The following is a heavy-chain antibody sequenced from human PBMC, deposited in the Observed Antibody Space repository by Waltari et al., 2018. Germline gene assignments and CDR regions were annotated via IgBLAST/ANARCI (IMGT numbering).Heavy chain of an antibody. CDR2: IYYSGST. Sequence: QLQLQESGPGLVKPLETLSLTCTVSGGSISSSSYYWGWIRQPPGKGLEWIGSIYYSGSTYYNPSLKSRVTISVDTSKNQFSLKLSSVTAADTAVYYCARESRVTTSYFDYWGQGTLVTVSS. CDR3: ARESRVTTSYFDY. V-gene: IGHV4-39*07. D-gene: IGHD4-17*01. CDR1: GGSISSSSYY. J-gene: IGHJ4*02.